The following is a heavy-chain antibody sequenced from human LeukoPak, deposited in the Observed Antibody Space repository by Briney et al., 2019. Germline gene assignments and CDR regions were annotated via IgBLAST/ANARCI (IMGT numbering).Heavy chain of an antibody. V-gene: IGHV4-59*01. Sequence: SETLPLTCTVSGGSTSSYYWTWIRQSPGKGLEWIGYIHSSGGTTYNPSLKSRLTISVDTSKNQFSLKLNSVTAADTAVYYCARHSDYDSSGYYYPYFDYWGQGTLVTVSS. CDR1: GGSTSSYY. J-gene: IGHJ4*02. CDR2: IHSSGGT. D-gene: IGHD3-22*01. CDR3: ARHSDYDSSGYYYPYFDY.